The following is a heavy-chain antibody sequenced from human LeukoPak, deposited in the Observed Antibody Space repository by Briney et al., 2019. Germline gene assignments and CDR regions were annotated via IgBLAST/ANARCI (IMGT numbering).Heavy chain of an antibody. CDR1: GFTFSSYA. V-gene: IGHV3-30*14. CDR3: ARPSGSYFS. D-gene: IGHD1-26*01. CDR2: ISCDGNTD. J-gene: IGHJ4*02. Sequence: GGSLRLSCVASGFTFSSYAMHWVRQAPGKGLEWVAVISCDGNTDYNADSVKGRFTISRDNSKNTLYLQMNSLRAEDTAVYYCARPSGSYFSWGQGTLVTVSS.